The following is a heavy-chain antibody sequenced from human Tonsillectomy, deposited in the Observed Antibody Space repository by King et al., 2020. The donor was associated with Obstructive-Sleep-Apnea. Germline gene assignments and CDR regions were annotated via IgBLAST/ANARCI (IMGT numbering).Heavy chain of an antibody. CDR2: IYYSGNT. D-gene: IGHD5-24*01. J-gene: IGHJ4*02. V-gene: IGHV4-39*07. CDR1: GGSISSSYDY. CDR3: ARVRPPGGWLQLYFDF. Sequence: PLQESGPGLVKPSETLSLTCSVSGGSISSSYDYWGWIRQPPGKGLEWIGSIYYSGNTYYNPSLKSRVTIVVDTSKNQFSLKLTSVTAADTAVYYCARVRPPGGWLQLYFDFWGQGTLVTVSS.